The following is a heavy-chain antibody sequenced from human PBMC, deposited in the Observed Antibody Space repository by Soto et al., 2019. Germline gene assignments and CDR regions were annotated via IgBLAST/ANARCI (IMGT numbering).Heavy chain of an antibody. CDR3: ARESDTYYYGSGSYGMDF. CDR2: ISYDGSNK. V-gene: IGHV3-30-3*01. D-gene: IGHD3-10*01. Sequence: GGSLRLSCAASGFTFSSYAMHWVRQAPGKGLEWVAVISYDGSNKYYADSVKGRFTISRDNSKNTLYLQMNSLRAEDTAVYYCARESDTYYYGSGSYGMDFRGQGTTVTVSS. J-gene: IGHJ6*02. CDR1: GFTFSSYA.